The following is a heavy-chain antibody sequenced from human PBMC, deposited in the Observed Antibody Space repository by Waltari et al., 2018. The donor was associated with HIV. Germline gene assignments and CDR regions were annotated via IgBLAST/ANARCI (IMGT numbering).Heavy chain of an antibody. CDR2: INHSGTT. CDR3: ARHRFTRGKSAWYFLY. Sequence: QVRLQQWGAGLLKPSETLSLTCAVYGGSFSNYYWTWIRQTPEKGLEWIGEINHSGTTDYNPSLKSRLTMSIDTSKNQFSLKLNSVTAADTAVYYCARHRFTRGKSAWYFLYWGQGTHVTVSS. D-gene: IGHD6-19*01. V-gene: IGHV4-34*02. CDR1: GGSFSNYY. J-gene: IGHJ4*02.